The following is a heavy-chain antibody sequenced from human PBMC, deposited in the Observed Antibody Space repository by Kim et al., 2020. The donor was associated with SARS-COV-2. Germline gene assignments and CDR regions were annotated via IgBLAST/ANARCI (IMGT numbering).Heavy chain of an antibody. CDR1: GFTFSSYA. J-gene: IGHJ4*02. V-gene: IGHV3-30-3*01. Sequence: GGSLRLSCAASGFTFSSYAMHWVRQAPGKGLEWVAVISYDGSNKYYADSVKGRFTISRDNSKNTLYLQMNSLRAEDTAVYYCARDNRDGGSFDYWGQGTLVTVSS. D-gene: IGHD1-26*01. CDR2: ISYDGSNK. CDR3: ARDNRDGGSFDY.